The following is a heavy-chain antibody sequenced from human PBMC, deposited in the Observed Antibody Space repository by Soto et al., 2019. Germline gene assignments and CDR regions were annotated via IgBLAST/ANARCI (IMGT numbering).Heavy chain of an antibody. V-gene: IGHV3-15*01. J-gene: IGHJ6*02. CDR2: IKSKVDGGTI. CDR3: GDRDGSYFGIDV. CDR1: RFTFTNAR. Sequence: PGGSLRLSFAASRFTFTNARMSWVRQAPGKGLERIGSIKSKVDGGTIAYGATVKGRFTISRDDSRQTLYLQMNRLIIEDAAVYFCGDRDGSYFGIDVWGQGTTVTVSS. D-gene: IGHD3-10*01.